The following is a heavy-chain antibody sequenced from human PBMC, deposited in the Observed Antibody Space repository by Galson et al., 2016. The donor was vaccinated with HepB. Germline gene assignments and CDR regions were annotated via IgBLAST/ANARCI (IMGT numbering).Heavy chain of an antibody. J-gene: IGHJ4*02. CDR3: ARDSPGNSFFDY. Sequence: ISGDSVSSYTGVWNWIRQSPSRGLEWLGRTYYRSQWYYHYAESVKGRITIHPDTSRNHFSLRLTSVTPEDTAVYYCARDSPGNSFFDYWSQGTLVTVSS. CDR1: GDSVSSYTGV. CDR2: TYYRSQWYY. D-gene: IGHD4-23*01. V-gene: IGHV6-1*01.